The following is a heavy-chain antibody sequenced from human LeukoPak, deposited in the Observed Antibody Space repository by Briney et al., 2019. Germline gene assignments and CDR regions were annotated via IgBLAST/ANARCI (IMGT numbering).Heavy chain of an antibody. CDR2: IYYSGST. CDR1: GGSISSSSYY. J-gene: IGHJ6*03. CDR3: ARGSGSGWYYYYYMDV. V-gene: IGHV4-39*07. Sequence: SETLSLTCTVSGGSISSSSYYWGWIRQPPGKGLEWIGSIYYSGSTNYNPSLKSRVTISVDTSKNQFSLKLSSVTAADTAVYYCARGSGSGWYYYYYMDVWGKGTTVTISS. D-gene: IGHD6-19*01.